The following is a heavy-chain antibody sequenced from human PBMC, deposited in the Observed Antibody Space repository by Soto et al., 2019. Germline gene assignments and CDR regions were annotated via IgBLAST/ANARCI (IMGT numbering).Heavy chain of an antibody. Sequence: GSLRLSCAASGFTFNDYYMSWIRQAPGRGLEWIAYISSRDRAMYADSVQGRFIISRDNTNSSLFLQMNSLRADDTAVYYCAREMATSGWFQNYYYLGMDVWGQGTTVTVSS. V-gene: IGHV3-11*01. CDR3: AREMATSGWFQNYYYLGMDV. CDR1: GFTFNDYY. J-gene: IGHJ6*02. CDR2: ISSRDRA. D-gene: IGHD6-19*01.